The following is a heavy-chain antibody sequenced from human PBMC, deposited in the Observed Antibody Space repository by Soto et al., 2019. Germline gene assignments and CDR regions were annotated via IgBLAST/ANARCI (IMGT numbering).Heavy chain of an antibody. Sequence: QVQLVQSGAEVKKPGASVKVSCKASGYTFTTYGMTWVRQAPGQGLEWMGWISAYSGNTNYAQELQGRLTVTTDTSTNTAYMDLRSLRSDDTAVYYCARVVKAGDYGDYGRYYFDYWGHGTLVTVSS. CDR3: ARVVKAGDYGDYGRYYFDY. CDR2: ISAYSGNT. D-gene: IGHD4-17*01. J-gene: IGHJ4*01. CDR1: GYTFTTYG. V-gene: IGHV1-18*04.